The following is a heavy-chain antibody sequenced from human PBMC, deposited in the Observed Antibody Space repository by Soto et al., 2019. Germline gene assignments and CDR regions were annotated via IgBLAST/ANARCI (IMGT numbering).Heavy chain of an antibody. D-gene: IGHD3-22*01. CDR2: IWYDGSNK. CDR3: ARGNYDSSGYLDY. Sequence: SCAASGFTFSSYAMHWVRQAPGKGLEWVAVIWYDGSNKYYADSIKGRFTISRDNSKNTLYLQMSSLRAEDTAVYYCARGNYDSSGYLDYWGQGTLVTVSS. V-gene: IGHV3-33*08. CDR1: GFTFSSYA. J-gene: IGHJ4*02.